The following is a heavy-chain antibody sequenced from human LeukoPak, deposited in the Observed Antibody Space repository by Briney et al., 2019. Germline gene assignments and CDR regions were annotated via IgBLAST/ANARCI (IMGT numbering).Heavy chain of an antibody. CDR3: ARDGRLVVRYYYYYGMDV. V-gene: IGHV1-18*01. CDR1: GYTFTSYG. J-gene: IGHJ6*02. D-gene: IGHD2-21*01. Sequence: ASVKVSCKASGYTFTSYGISWVRQAPGQGLVWMGWISAYNGNTNYAQKLQGRVTMTTDTSTSTAYMELRSLRSDDTAVYYCARDGRLVVRYYYYYGMDVWAKGPRSPSP. CDR2: ISAYNGNT.